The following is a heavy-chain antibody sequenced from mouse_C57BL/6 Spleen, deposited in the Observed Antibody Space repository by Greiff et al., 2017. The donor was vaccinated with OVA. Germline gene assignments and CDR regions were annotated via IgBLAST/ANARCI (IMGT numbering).Heavy chain of an antibody. V-gene: IGHV1-18*01. Sequence: EVQLQQSGPELVKPGASVKIPCKASGYTFTDYNMDWVKQSHGKSLEWIGDINPNNGGTIYNQKFKGKATLTVDKSSSTAYMELRSLTSEDTAVYYCARSGSSEAMDYWGQGTSVTVSS. D-gene: IGHD3-2*02. J-gene: IGHJ4*01. CDR3: ARSGSSEAMDY. CDR2: INPNNGGT. CDR1: GYTFTDYN.